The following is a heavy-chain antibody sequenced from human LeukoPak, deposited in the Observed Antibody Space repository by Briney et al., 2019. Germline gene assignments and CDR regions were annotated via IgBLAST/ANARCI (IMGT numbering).Heavy chain of an antibody. CDR2: ISGCGGST. CDR3: AKAPTEGGSWYSARYYFDY. J-gene: IGHJ4*02. D-gene: IGHD6-13*01. Sequence: GGSLRLSCAASGFTFSSYAMSWVRQAPGKGLEWVSAISGCGGSTYYADSVKGRFTISRDNSKNTLYLQMNSLRAEDTAVYYCAKAPTEGGSWYSARYYFDYWGQGTLVTVSS. CDR1: GFTFSSYA. V-gene: IGHV3-23*01.